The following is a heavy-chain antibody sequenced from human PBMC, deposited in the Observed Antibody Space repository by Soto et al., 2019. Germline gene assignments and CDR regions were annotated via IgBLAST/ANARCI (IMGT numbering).Heavy chain of an antibody. Sequence: ASVKVSCKASGYTFTSYYMHWVRQAPGQGLEWMGIIKPSGGSTSYAQKFQGRVTMTRDTSTSTVYMELSSLRSEDTAVYYCARDIGLLRLGELSSYCGQRTLVSVSS. CDR2: IKPSGGST. D-gene: IGHD3-16*02. J-gene: IGHJ4*02. CDR3: ARDIGLLRLGELSSY. V-gene: IGHV1-46*01. CDR1: GYTFTSYY.